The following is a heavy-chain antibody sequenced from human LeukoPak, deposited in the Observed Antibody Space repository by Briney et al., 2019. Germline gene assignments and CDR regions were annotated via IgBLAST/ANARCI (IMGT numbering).Heavy chain of an antibody. Sequence: PSETLSLTCTVSGGSISSGGYYWSWIRQHPGKGLEWIGYIYYSGSTYYNPSLKSRVTISVDTSKNQFSLKLSPVTAADTAVYYCARVPSPPYYFDYWGQGTLVTVSS. J-gene: IGHJ4*02. V-gene: IGHV4-31*03. D-gene: IGHD2-2*01. CDR3: ARVPSPPYYFDY. CDR2: IYYSGST. CDR1: GGSISSGGYY.